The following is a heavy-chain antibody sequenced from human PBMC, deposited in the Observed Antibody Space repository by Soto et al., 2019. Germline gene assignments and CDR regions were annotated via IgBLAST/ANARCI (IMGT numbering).Heavy chain of an antibody. V-gene: IGHV3-74*01. CDR3: ARPRTSDWAYDI. CDR1: GFTFSSYW. D-gene: IGHD3-9*01. CDR2: IKTDGSDT. J-gene: IGHJ3*02. Sequence: EVQLVESGGGLVQPGGSLRLSCAASGFTFSSYWMHWVRQSPGKGLVWVSRIKTDGSDTHYADSVKRRFTISRDNAKNTLYLQMNSLRDEDTAVYYCARPRTSDWAYDIWGQGTMVIVSS.